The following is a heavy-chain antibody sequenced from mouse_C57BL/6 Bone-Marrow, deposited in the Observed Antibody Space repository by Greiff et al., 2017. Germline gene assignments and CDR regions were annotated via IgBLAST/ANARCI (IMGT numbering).Heavy chain of an antibody. V-gene: IGHV5-17*01. Sequence: EVKLMESGGGLVKPGGSLKLSCAASGFTFSDYGMHWVRQAPEKGLEWVAYISSGSSTIYYADTVKGRFTISRDNAKHTLFLQMTSLRSEDTAMYYCARRDYGSSPHWYFDVWGTGTTVTVSS. CDR3: ARRDYGSSPHWYFDV. CDR2: ISSGSSTI. CDR1: GFTFSDYG. D-gene: IGHD1-1*01. J-gene: IGHJ1*03.